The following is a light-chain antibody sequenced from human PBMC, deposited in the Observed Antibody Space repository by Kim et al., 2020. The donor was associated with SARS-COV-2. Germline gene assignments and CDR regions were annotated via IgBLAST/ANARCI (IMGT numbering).Light chain of an antibody. Sequence: GQSVTISCTGTSSDVGGYNFVSWYQQNPGKAPKLIINDVTKRPSGVPDRFSGSKSGNTASLTISGLQAEDEADYYCCSYAGRYTFVFGSGTKVTVL. CDR3: CSYAGRYTFV. J-gene: IGLJ1*01. CDR1: SSDVGGYNF. CDR2: DVT. V-gene: IGLV2-11*03.